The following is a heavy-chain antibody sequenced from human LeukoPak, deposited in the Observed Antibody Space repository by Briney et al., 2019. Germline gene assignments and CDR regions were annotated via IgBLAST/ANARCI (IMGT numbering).Heavy chain of an antibody. CDR2: ISGGGGST. CDR3: AKPHGSGSYYPAPH. V-gene: IGHV3-23*01. Sequence: GGSLRLSCAASGFTFSIYAMGWVRQAPGKGLEWVSAISGGGGSTYYADSVKGRFTISRDNFKNTLYLQMNTLRAEDTAVYYCAKPHGSGSYYPAPHWGQGTLVTVSS. D-gene: IGHD3-10*01. CDR1: GFTFSIYA. J-gene: IGHJ4*02.